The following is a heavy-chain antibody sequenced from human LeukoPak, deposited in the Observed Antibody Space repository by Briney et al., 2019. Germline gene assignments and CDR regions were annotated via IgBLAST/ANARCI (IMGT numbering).Heavy chain of an antibody. V-gene: IGHV4-38-2*01. CDR3: ARQRSTSCFDP. CDR2: VYHSGT. Sequence: KPSETLSLTCAVSGYSISSGYDWGWIRQPPGKGLEWIGSVYHSGTYYNPSLKSRVTISVDMSKNHFSLRLSSVTAADTAVYYCARQRSTSCFDPWGQGTLVTVSS. CDR1: GYSISSGYD. D-gene: IGHD2-2*01. J-gene: IGHJ5*02.